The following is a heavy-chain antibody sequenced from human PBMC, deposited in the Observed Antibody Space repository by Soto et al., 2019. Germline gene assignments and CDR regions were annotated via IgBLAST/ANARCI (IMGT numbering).Heavy chain of an antibody. CDR1: VFTFSSYA. CDR2: ISGSGGST. Sequence: GGSLRLSCAASVFTFSSYAMSWVRQAPGKGLEWVSAISGSGGSTYYADSVKGRFTIPRDNSKNTLYLQMNSLRAEDTAVYYCAKDPEYSYGYVWFYFDYWGQGTLVTVSS. V-gene: IGHV3-23*01. CDR3: AKDPEYSYGYVWFYFDY. J-gene: IGHJ4*02. D-gene: IGHD5-18*01.